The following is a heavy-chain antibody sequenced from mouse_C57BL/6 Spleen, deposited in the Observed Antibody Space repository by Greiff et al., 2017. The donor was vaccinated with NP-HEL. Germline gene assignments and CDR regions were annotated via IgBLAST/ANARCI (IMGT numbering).Heavy chain of an antibody. D-gene: IGHD2-4*01. V-gene: IGHV5-17*01. J-gene: IGHJ1*03. CDR2: ISSGSSTI. Sequence: EVNVVESGGGLVKPGGSLKLSCAASGFTFSDYGMHWVRQAPEKGLEWVAYISSGSSTIYYADTVKGRFTISRDNAKNTLFLQMTSLRAEDTAMYYCATYDYDEYFDVWGTGTTVTVSS. CDR1: GFTFSDYG. CDR3: ATYDYDEYFDV.